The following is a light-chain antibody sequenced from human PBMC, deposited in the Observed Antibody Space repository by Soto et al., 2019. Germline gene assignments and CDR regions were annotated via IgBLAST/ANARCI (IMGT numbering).Light chain of an antibody. CDR2: EVA. CDR3: SSYTRSTTLL. V-gene: IGLV2-14*01. Sequence: QSVLTQPASVSGSPGQSITISCTGTTSDIGGYNFVSWYQQSPGKAPKLIIYEVANRPSGVSHRFSGSKSGNTASLTISGLQAEDEADYYCSSYTRSTTLLFGGGTKVTVL. CDR1: TSDIGGYNF. J-gene: IGLJ3*02.